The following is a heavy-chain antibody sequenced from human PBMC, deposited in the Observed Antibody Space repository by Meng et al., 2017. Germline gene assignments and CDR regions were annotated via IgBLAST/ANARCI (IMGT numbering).Heavy chain of an antibody. CDR1: GGSISSSNW. CDR3: ARVVAATTLFLDY. D-gene: IGHD2-15*01. J-gene: IGHJ4*02. Sequence: VQLPGSGPGLVKASGTLSLTCAVSGGSISSSNWWSWVRQPPGKGLEWIGEIYHSGSTNYNPSLKSRVTISVDKSKNQFSLKLSSVTAADTAVYYCARVVAATTLFLDYWGQGTLVTVSS. CDR2: IYHSGST. V-gene: IGHV4-4*02.